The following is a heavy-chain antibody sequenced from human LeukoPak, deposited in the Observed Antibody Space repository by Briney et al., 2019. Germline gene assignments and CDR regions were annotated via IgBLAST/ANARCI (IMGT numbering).Heavy chain of an antibody. D-gene: IGHD4-11*01. J-gene: IGHJ6*03. CDR1: GGTFSSYA. Sequence: ASVKVSCKASGGTFSSYAISWVRQAPGQGLEWMGGIIPIFGTANYAQKFQGRVTITTDESTSTAYMELSSLRSEDTAVYYCARGSPDSDYYYYYMDVWGKGTTVTVSS. V-gene: IGHV1-69*05. CDR2: IIPIFGTA. CDR3: ARGSPDSDYYYYYMDV.